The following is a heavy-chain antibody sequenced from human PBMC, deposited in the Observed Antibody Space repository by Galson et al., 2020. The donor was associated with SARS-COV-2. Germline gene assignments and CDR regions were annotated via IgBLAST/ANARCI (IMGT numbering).Heavy chain of an antibody. Sequence: SETLSLTCAVSDFSISSDYHWGWIRQPPGKGLEWIGTIYHRGNTYYNPSLKSRVTISVDTSKNQFSPKLSSATAADTAVYYCSRYGSESADYWGQGTLVTVSS. CDR2: IYHRGNT. D-gene: IGHD3-10*01. J-gene: IGHJ4*02. CDR1: DFSISSDYH. CDR3: SRYGSESADY. V-gene: IGHV4-38-2*01.